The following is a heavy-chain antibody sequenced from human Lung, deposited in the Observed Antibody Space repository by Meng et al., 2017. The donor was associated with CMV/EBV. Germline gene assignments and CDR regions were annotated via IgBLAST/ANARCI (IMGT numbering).Heavy chain of an antibody. D-gene: IGHD2-21*01. V-gene: IGHV1-2*02. CDR3: AREYCGGDCYSNWFDP. J-gene: IGHJ5*02. Sequence: SGYTFTGYYMQWVRQAPGQGLEWMGWINPNSGGTNYAQKFQGRVTMTRDTSISTAYMELSRLRSDDTAVYYCAREYCGGDCYSNWFDPWGQGTLVTVSS. CDR2: INPNSGGT. CDR1: GYTFTGYY.